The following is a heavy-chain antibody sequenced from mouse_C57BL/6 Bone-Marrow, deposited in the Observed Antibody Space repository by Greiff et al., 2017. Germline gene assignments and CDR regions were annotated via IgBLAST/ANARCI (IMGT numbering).Heavy chain of an antibody. D-gene: IGHD6-5*01. CDR1: GFTFSSYA. Sequence: EVQLVESGGGLVKPGGSLKLSCAASGFTFSSYAMSWVRQTPEKRLEWVATISDGGSYTYYPDNVKGRFTISRDNAKNNLYLQMSHLKSEDTAMYYCARDLSLDYYAMDYWGQGTSVTVSS. CDR3: ARDLSLDYYAMDY. CDR2: ISDGGSYT. V-gene: IGHV5-4*01. J-gene: IGHJ4*01.